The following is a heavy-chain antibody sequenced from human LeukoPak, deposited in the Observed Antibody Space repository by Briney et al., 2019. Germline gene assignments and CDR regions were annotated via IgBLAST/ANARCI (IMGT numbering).Heavy chain of an antibody. CDR3: ARDGGELLWFGGGLDY. Sequence: AGGSLRLSCAASGFTFSSYEMNWVRQAPGKGLEWVRYISSSGSTIYYADSVKGRFTISRDNAKNSLYLQMNSLRAEDTAVYYCARDGGELLWFGGGLDYWGQGTLVTVSS. CDR1: GFTFSSYE. J-gene: IGHJ4*02. D-gene: IGHD3-10*01. V-gene: IGHV3-48*03. CDR2: ISSSGSTI.